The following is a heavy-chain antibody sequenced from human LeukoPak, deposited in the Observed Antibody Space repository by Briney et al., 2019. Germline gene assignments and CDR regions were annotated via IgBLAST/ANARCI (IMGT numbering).Heavy chain of an antibody. J-gene: IGHJ4*02. CDR2: IYYSGST. CDR1: GDSVTSARYH. V-gene: IGHV4-61*01. Sequence: SETLSLTCTVSGDSVTSARYHWSWIRQPPGKGLEWIGYIYYSGSTNYNPSLKSRVTISVDTSKNQFSLKLSSVTAADTAVYYCARVGGYSGYDFVYWGQGTLVTVSS. CDR3: ARVGGYSGYDFVY. D-gene: IGHD5-12*01.